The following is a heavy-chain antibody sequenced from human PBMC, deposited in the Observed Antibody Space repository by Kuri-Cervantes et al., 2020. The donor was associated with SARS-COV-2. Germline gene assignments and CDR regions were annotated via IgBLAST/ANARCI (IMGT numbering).Heavy chain of an antibody. CDR3: ARDGRITIFGVVNNWFDP. D-gene: IGHD3-3*01. Sequence: ASVKVSCKASGYTFTSYAMHWVRQAPGQRLEWMGWINAGNGNTKYSQKFQGRVTITRDTSASTAYMELSSLRSEDTAVYYCARDGRITIFGVVNNWFDPWGQGTLVTVSS. V-gene: IGHV1-3*01. CDR1: GYTFTSYA. CDR2: INAGNGNT. J-gene: IGHJ5*02.